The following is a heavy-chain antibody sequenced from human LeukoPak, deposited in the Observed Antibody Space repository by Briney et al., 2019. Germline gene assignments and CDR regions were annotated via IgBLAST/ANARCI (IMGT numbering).Heavy chain of an antibody. CDR1: GYTFTSYY. D-gene: IGHD4-17*01. Sequence: ASVKVSCKASGYTFTSYYMHWVRQAPGQGLEWMGIINPSGGSTSYAQKFQGRVTMTRDTSTSTVYMELSSLRSEDTAVYYCARDIFRYYGENLHSYYTGMAVGGQGTTFTVPS. J-gene: IGHJ6*02. CDR2: INPSGGST. V-gene: IGHV1-46*01. CDR3: ARDIFRYYGENLHSYYTGMAV.